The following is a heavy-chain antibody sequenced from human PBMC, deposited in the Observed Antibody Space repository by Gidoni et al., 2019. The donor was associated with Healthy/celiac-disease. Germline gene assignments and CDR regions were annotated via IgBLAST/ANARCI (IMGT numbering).Heavy chain of an antibody. D-gene: IGHD5-12*01. V-gene: IGHV1-2*04. J-gene: IGHJ5*02. CDR2: INPNSGGT. CDR3: ARVSRGYSGYDSPGWFDP. CDR1: GYTFTGYY. Sequence: QVQLVQSGAEVKKPGASVKVSCKASGYTFTGYYMHWVRQAPGQGLEWMGWINPNSGGTNYAQKFQGWVTMTRDTSISTAYMELSRLRSDDTAVYYCARVSRGYSGYDSPGWFDPWGQGTLVTVSS.